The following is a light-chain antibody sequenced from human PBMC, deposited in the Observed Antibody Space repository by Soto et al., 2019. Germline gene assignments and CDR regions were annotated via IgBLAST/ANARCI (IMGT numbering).Light chain of an antibody. CDR3: QQRNNWPRT. Sequence: EVVLTQSPATLSLSPGERATLSCRASQSVSNYLAWYQQKPGLSPRLLIYDASNRATGIPARFSGGGSGTDFTLTIGSLEPEDFAVYYWQQRNNWPRTFGQGTKLEIK. CDR1: QSVSNY. CDR2: DAS. J-gene: IGKJ2*01. V-gene: IGKV3-11*01.